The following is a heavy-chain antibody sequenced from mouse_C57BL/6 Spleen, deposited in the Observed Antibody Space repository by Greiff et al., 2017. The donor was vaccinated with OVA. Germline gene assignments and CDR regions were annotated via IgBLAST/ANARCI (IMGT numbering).Heavy chain of an antibody. CDR1: GFTFSDYY. CDR3: ARGGYDGAWFAY. CDR2: INYDGSST. J-gene: IGHJ3*01. D-gene: IGHD2-2*01. V-gene: IGHV5-16*01. Sequence: DVHLVESEGGLVQPGRSMKLSCTASGFTFSDYYMAWVRQVPEKGLEWVANINYDGSSTYYLDSLKSRFIISRDNAKNILYLQMSSLKSEDTATYYCARGGYDGAWFAYWGQGTLVTVSA.